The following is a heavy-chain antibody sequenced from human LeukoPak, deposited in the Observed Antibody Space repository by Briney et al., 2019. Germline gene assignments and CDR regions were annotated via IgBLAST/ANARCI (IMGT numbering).Heavy chain of an antibody. CDR1: GFTFSSHD. CDR3: AKDPFVLLWFGESLDADY. J-gene: IGHJ4*02. D-gene: IGHD3-10*01. V-gene: IGHV3-30*18. Sequence: GGSLRLSCAASGFTFSSHDMHWVRQAPGKGLEWVAFISYDGGKKDYADSVKGRFTISRDNSKNTLYLQMNSLRAEDTAVYYCAKDPFVLLWFGESLDADYWGQGTLVTVSS. CDR2: ISYDGGKK.